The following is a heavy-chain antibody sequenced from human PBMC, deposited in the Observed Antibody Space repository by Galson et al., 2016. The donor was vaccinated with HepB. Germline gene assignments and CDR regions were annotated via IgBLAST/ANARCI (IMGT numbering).Heavy chain of an antibody. Sequence: SETLSLTCAVYGESFSGYYWSWIRQPPGKGLEWIGEVIHSGSTNYNPSLESRVTISVDTSKNHFSLKLTSVTAADTAVYCCAKLPKGYCSGTHCSRWGQGTLVTVSS. D-gene: IGHD2-2*01. J-gene: IGHJ4*02. CDR1: GESFSGYY. CDR2: VIHSGST. V-gene: IGHV4-34*12. CDR3: AKLPKGYCSGTHCSR.